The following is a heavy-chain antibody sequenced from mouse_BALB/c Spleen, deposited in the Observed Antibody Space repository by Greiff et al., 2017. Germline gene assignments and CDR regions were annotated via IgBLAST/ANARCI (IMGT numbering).Heavy chain of an antibody. J-gene: IGHJ2*01. D-gene: IGHD2-10*02. CDR1: GYSFTGYN. Sequence: EVQLQQSGPELGKPGASVKISCKASGYSFTGYNMYWVKQSHRKSLEWIGYIDPYNGGTSYNQKSKGKATLTVDKSSSTAYMHLNSLTSEDSAIYYCARGKYGNFDYWGQGTTLTVSS. CDR2: IDPYNGGT. CDR3: ARGKYGNFDY. V-gene: IGHV1S135*01.